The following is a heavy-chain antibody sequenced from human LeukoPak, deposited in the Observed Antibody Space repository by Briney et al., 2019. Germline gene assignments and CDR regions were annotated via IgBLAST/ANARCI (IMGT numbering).Heavy chain of an antibody. CDR3: ARGASTYYDFWSGYHIDY. CDR2: ISAYNGNT. Sequence: ASVKVSCKASGYTFTSYGISWVRQAPGQGLEWMGWISAYNGNTNYAQKLQGRVTMTTDTSTSTAYMELRSLRSDDTAVYYCARGASTYYDFWSGYHIDYWGQGTLVTVSS. D-gene: IGHD3-3*01. CDR1: GYTFTSYG. V-gene: IGHV1-18*01. J-gene: IGHJ4*02.